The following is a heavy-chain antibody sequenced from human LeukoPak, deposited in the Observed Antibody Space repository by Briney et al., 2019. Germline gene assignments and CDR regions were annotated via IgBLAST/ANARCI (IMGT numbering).Heavy chain of an antibody. J-gene: IGHJ6*04. Sequence: SETLSLTCAVYGGSSSGYYWSWIRQPPGKGLEWIGEINHSGSTNYNPSLKSRVTTSVDTSKNQFSLKLSSVTAADTAVYYCARGWGSGSAIYYYYGMDVWGKGTTVTVSS. D-gene: IGHD3-10*01. CDR2: INHSGST. CDR1: GGSSSGYY. CDR3: ARGWGSGSAIYYYYGMDV. V-gene: IGHV4-34*01.